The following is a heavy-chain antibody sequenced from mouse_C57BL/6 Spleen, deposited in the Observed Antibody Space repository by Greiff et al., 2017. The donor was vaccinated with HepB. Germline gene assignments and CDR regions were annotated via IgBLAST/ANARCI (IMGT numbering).Heavy chain of an antibody. J-gene: IGHJ4*01. Sequence: VKLVESGAELVKPGASVKMSCKASGYTFTTYPIEWMKQNHGKSLEWIGNFHPYNDDTKYNEKFKGKATLTVEKSSSTVYLELSRLTSDDSAVYYCARSDYDGYYAMDYWGQGTSVTVSS. D-gene: IGHD2-4*01. CDR1: GYTFTTYP. V-gene: IGHV1-47*01. CDR2: FHPYNDDT. CDR3: ARSDYDGYYAMDY.